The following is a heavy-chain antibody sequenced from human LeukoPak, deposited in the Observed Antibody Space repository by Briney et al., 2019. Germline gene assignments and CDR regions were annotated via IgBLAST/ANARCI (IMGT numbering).Heavy chain of an antibody. J-gene: IGHJ3*02. CDR2: IYHSGST. Sequence: PSETLSLTCTVSGGSISSGGYYWSWIRQPPGKGLEWIGYIYHSGSTYYNPSLKSRVTISVDTCKNQFSLKLSSVTAADTAVYYCARDAHLGYCSGGSCYGAFDIWGQGTMVTVSS. CDR3: ARDAHLGYCSGGSCYGAFDI. CDR1: GGSISSGGYY. D-gene: IGHD2-15*01. V-gene: IGHV4-30-2*01.